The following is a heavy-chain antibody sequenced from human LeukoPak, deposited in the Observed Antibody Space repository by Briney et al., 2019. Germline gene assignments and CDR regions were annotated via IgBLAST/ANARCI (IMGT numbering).Heavy chain of an antibody. Sequence: GGSLRLSCEASGFTFSSNAIHWVRQAPGQGLQYVSAISSNGGSTYYADSVKGRFTISRDNSKNTVYLQMGSLRAEDMAVYYCARVKYNDFWSGYSPPDYWGQGTLVTVSS. CDR1: GFTFSSNA. CDR2: ISSNGGST. V-gene: IGHV3-64*02. D-gene: IGHD3-3*01. CDR3: ARVKYNDFWSGYSPPDY. J-gene: IGHJ4*02.